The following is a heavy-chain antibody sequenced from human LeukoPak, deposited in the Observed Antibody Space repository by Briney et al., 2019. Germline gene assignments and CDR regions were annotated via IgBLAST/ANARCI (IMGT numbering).Heavy chain of an antibody. J-gene: IGHJ4*02. V-gene: IGHV1-2*02. Sequence: GASVKVSCKASGYTFTGYYMHWVRQAPGQGLEWMGWINPNSGGTNYAQKFQGRVTMTRDTSISTAYRELSRLRSDDTAVYYCARAHDILLWFGELSFDYWGQGTLVTVSS. D-gene: IGHD3-10*01. CDR2: INPNSGGT. CDR3: ARAHDILLWFGELSFDY. CDR1: GYTFTGYY.